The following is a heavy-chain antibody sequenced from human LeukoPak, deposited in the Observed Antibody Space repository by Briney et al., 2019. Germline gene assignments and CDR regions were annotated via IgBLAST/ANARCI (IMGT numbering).Heavy chain of an antibody. V-gene: IGHV3-21*01. J-gene: IGHJ4*02. D-gene: IGHD5-12*01. CDR1: GFTFSSYS. CDR2: ISSSSSYI. CDR3: ARGIPNGEATRY. Sequence: GGSVRLSCAASGFTFSSYSMNWVRQAPGKGLEWVSSISSSSSYIYYADSVKGRFTISRDNAKNSLYLQMNSLRAEDTAVYYCARGIPNGEATRYWGQGTLVTVSS.